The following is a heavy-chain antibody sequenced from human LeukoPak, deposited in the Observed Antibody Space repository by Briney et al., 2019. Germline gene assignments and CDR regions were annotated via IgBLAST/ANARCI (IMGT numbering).Heavy chain of an antibody. D-gene: IGHD5-18*01. CDR2: TYYRSRWYN. CDR1: GESVSSNSAT. V-gene: IGHV6-1*01. Sequence: PSQTLSLTCAVSGESVSSNSATWNWIRQSPSRGLEWLGRTYYRSRWYNDFAVSVKSRITINPDTSKNQFSLQLDSVTPEDTAVYYCARAVLEQQLYWFDPWGQGTLVTVSS. CDR3: ARAVLEQQLYWFDP. J-gene: IGHJ5*02.